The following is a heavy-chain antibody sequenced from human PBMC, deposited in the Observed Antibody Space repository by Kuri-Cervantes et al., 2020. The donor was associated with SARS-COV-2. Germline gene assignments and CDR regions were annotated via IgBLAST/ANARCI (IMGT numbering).Heavy chain of an antibody. CDR1: GGSISSYY. CDR3: ARDGWSGSNGAFDI. D-gene: IGHD1-26*01. Sequence: SETLSLTCTVSGGSISSYYRSWIRQPAGKGLEWVGRIYTSGSTNYNPSLKSRVPMSVDTSKNQFSLKLSSVTAADTAVYYCARDGWSGSNGAFDIWGQGTMVTVSS. V-gene: IGHV4-4*07. J-gene: IGHJ3*02. CDR2: IYTSGST.